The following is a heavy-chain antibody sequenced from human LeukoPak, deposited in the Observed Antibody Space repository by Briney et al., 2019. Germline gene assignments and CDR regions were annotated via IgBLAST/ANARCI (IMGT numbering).Heavy chain of an antibody. CDR2: IERDGSEK. CDR1: GFTLRTYW. J-gene: IGHJ3*02. Sequence: GGSLRLSCAASGFTLRTYWMSWVRQAPGKGLEWVASIERDGSEKYYVGSVKGRFTISRDNAKNSLYLQMNSLRAEDTAVYYCARNKWELLGQAFDIWGQGTMVTVSS. D-gene: IGHD1-26*01. V-gene: IGHV3-7*01. CDR3: ARNKWELLGQAFDI.